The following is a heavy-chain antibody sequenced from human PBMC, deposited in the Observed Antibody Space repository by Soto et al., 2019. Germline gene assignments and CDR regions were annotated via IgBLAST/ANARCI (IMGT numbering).Heavy chain of an antibody. Sequence: QVQLVESGGGVVQPGRSLRLCCAASGFTFSTYAMHWVRQAPGKGLEWVAVISYDGNNQQYADSVKGRFTISRDNSKNTLDLQMSSLRAEDTAAYYCAGDERAGHCNGGSCYFYFGLDVWGPGTTVTVSS. CDR3: AGDERAGHCNGGSCYFYFGLDV. J-gene: IGHJ6*02. D-gene: IGHD2-15*01. V-gene: IGHV3-30-3*01. CDR1: GFTFSTYA. CDR2: ISYDGNNQ.